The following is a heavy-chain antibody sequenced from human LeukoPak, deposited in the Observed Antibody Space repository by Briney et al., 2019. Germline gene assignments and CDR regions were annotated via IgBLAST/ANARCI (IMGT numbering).Heavy chain of an antibody. D-gene: IGHD1-14*01. V-gene: IGHV3-64*01. CDR2: ISSNGGST. Sequence: GGSLRLSCAASGFTFSSYAMHWVRQAPGKGLEYVSAISSNGGSTYYANSVKGRFTISRDNSKNTLYLQMGSLRAEDMAVYYCATRGTTSDYWGQGTLVTVSS. CDR3: ATRGTTSDY. CDR1: GFTFSSYA. J-gene: IGHJ4*02.